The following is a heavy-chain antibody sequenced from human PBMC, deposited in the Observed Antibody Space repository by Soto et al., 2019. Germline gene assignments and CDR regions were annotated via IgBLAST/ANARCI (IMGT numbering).Heavy chain of an antibody. CDR1: GGSISSYY. D-gene: IGHD6-19*01. Sequence: SETLSLTCTVSGGSISSYYWSWIRQPPGKGLEWIAYIYYSGSTNYNPSLKSRVTISVDTSKNEFSLKSHSVTAADTAVYYCARFSGWYSAFDYWGQGTPVTVSS. V-gene: IGHV4-59*01. CDR3: ARFSGWYSAFDY. J-gene: IGHJ4*02. CDR2: IYYSGST.